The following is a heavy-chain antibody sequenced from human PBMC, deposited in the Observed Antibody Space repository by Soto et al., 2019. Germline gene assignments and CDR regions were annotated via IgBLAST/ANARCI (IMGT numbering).Heavy chain of an antibody. CDR1: GVSVSGGNYY. V-gene: IGHV4-61*01. CDR2: IYYTGTT. D-gene: IGHD3-16*01. J-gene: IGHJ4*02. Sequence: PSETLSLTCTVSGVSVSGGNYYWSWIRQPPGKGLEWIGYIYYTGTTNYNPSLKSRVTISLDTSKNQFSLNLTSVTAADTAVYFCAIRLGSLQHYWGQGIQVTVSS. CDR3: AIRLGSLQHY.